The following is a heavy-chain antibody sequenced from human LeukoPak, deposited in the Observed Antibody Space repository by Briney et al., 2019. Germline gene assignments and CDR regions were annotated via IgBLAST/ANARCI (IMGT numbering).Heavy chain of an antibody. D-gene: IGHD6-13*01. Sequence: GASVKVSCKASGYTFTSYGISWVRQAPGQGLEWMGWISAYNGNTNYAQKLQGRVTMTTDTSTSTAYMELRSLRSDDTAVYYCARDSSSWDTSWFDPWGQGTLVTVSS. J-gene: IGHJ5*02. CDR1: GYTFTSYG. CDR3: ARDSSSWDTSWFDP. CDR2: ISAYNGNT. V-gene: IGHV1-18*01.